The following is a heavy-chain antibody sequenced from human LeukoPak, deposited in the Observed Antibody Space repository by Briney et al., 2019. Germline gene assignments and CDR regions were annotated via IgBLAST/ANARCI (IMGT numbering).Heavy chain of an antibody. CDR1: GDSISSTSYY. D-gene: IGHD2-21*02. J-gene: IGHJ5*02. CDR3: ARQQSDTSLFDP. Sequence: SETLPLTCIVSGDSISSTSYYCAWIRQPPAKGLEWIGMIFYSGTAYYTPSLRGRVTLSVDTSRNHFSLNLISVTAADTGVYFCARQQSDTSLFDPWGQGTLVTVPS. CDR2: IFYSGTA. V-gene: IGHV4-39*01.